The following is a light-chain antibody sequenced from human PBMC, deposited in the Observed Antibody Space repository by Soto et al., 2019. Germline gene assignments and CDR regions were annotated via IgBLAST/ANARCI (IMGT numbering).Light chain of an antibody. V-gene: IGLV1-40*01. Sequence: QAVVTQPPSVSGAPGQRVTISCTGSSSNIGAGYDVHWYQQRPGAAPKLLISANINRPSGVPDRCSGSKSGTAASLAITGLQADDEGDYYCQSYDSTLSARYVFGTGTKVTVL. CDR2: ANI. CDR3: QSYDSTLSARYV. CDR1: SSNIGAGYD. J-gene: IGLJ1*01.